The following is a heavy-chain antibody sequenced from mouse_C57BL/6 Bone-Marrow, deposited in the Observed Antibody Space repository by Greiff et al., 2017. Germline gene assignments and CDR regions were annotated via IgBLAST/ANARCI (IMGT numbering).Heavy chain of an antibody. D-gene: IGHD2-5*01. CDR2: ILPGSGST. J-gene: IGHJ2*01. V-gene: IGHV1-9*01. CDR1: GYTFTGYW. Sequence: VQRVESGAELMKPGASVKLSCKATGYTFTGYWIEWVKQRPGHGLEWIGEILPGSGSTNYNEKFKGKATFTADTSSNTAYMQLSSLTTEDSAIYYCARGSPTYYSNYVGYYFDYWGQGTTLTVSS. CDR3: ARGSPTYYSNYVGYYFDY.